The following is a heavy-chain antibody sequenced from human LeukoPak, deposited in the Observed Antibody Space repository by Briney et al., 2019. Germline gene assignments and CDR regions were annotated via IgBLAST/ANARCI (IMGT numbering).Heavy chain of an antibody. J-gene: IGHJ6*02. CDR1: GGFISSYY. V-gene: IGHV4-59*08. CDR2: IYYSGST. D-gene: IGHD3-10*01. CDR3: ARSYEEYYDYYYGMDV. Sequence: SETLSLTCTVSGGFISSYYWSWIRQPPGKGLEWIGYIYYSGSTNYNPSLKSRVTISVDTSKNQFSLKLSSVTAADTAVYYCARSYEEYYDYYYGMDVWGQGTTVTVSS.